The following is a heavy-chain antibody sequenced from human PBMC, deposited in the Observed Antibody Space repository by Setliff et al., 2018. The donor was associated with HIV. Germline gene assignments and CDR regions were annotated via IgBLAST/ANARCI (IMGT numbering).Heavy chain of an antibody. CDR3: ARLTRITTAGH. CDR1: GGSFSDYY. V-gene: IGHV4-34*01. D-gene: IGHD6-13*01. CDR2: VNRGRRT. J-gene: IGHJ4*02. Sequence: SETLSLTCALYGGSFSDYYWSWIRQPPGMGLEWIGEVNRGRRTNYNSSLKSRVTISIDTSRNQFSLKLNSVTAADTAVYYCARLTRITTAGHWGQGTLVTVSS.